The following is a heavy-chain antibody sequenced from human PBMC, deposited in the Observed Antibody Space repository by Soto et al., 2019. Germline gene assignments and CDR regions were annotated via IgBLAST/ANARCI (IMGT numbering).Heavy chain of an antibody. D-gene: IGHD3-3*01. CDR1: GFTFSSYA. Sequence: QVQLVESGGGVVQPGRSLRLSCAASGFTFSSYAMHWVRQAPGKGLEWVAVISYDGSNKYYADSVKGRFTISRDNSKNTPYLLIDSLRAEDTAVDYSARDRITIVDGYYYGMDVWGQGTTVTVSS. J-gene: IGHJ6*02. CDR3: ARDRITIVDGYYYGMDV. CDR2: ISYDGSNK. V-gene: IGHV3-30-3*01.